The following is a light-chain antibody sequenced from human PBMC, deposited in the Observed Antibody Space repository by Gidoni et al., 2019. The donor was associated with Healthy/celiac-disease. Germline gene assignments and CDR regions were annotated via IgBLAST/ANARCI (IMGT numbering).Light chain of an antibody. Sequence: EIVLTQSPGTRFLSPGERATISCRASQSVSSSYLAWYQQKPGQSPRLLIYGASRRATGIPDRFSGSGSGSDFTLSISRLEPEDFAVYYCQQYGSSPQTCGQGTNVEIK. CDR3: QQYGSSPQT. V-gene: IGKV3-20*01. CDR1: QSVSSSY. J-gene: IGKJ1*01. CDR2: GAS.